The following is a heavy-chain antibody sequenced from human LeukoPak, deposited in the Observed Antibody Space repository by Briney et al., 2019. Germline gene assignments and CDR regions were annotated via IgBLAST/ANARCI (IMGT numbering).Heavy chain of an antibody. CDR3: ARGPDIVVVPAAIQRGGYYFDY. CDR2: ISNSGST. D-gene: IGHD2-2*02. Sequence: SETLSLTCTVSGGSIGGNSYWSWIRQPPGKGPEWIGHISNSGSTYYSPSLSSRVTISLDTSKNQFSLRLSSVTAADTAVYYCARGPDIVVVPAAIQRGGYYFDYWGQGTLVAVSS. CDR1: GGSIGGNSY. V-gene: IGHV4-59*12. J-gene: IGHJ4*02.